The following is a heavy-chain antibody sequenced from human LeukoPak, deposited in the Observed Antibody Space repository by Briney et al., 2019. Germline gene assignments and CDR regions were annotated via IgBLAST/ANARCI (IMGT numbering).Heavy chain of an antibody. CDR1: GFTFSSHS. CDR3: VKESVYYDSSGYYNVLDY. J-gene: IGHJ4*02. Sequence: GGSLRLSCAASGFTFSSHSMNWVRQAPGKGLEWVSVITSSSDYIYYADSLKGRFTVSRDNAKNSLYLQVNSLRAEDTAVYYCVKESVYYDSSGYYNVLDYWGQGTLVTVSS. D-gene: IGHD3-22*01. V-gene: IGHV3-21*01. CDR2: ITSSSDYI.